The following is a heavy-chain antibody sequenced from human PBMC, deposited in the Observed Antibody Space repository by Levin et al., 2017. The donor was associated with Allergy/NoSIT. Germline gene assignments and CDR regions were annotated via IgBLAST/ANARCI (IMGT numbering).Heavy chain of an antibody. D-gene: IGHD1-26*01. V-gene: IGHV4-59*01. J-gene: IGHJ5*02. CDR2: VYKSGGT. CDR3: ARDPSGSFFNWFDP. CDR1: GGSISSYY. Sequence: PSETLSLTCTVSGGSISSYYWSWIRRPPGKGLEWIGYVYKSGGTNYNPSLKSRVTISVDTSKNQFSLKLRSVTAADTAVYYCARDPSGSFFNWFDPWGQGTLVTVSS.